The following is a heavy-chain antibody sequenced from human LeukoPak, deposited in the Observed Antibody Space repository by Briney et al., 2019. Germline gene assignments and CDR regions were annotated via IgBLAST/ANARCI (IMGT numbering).Heavy chain of an antibody. D-gene: IGHD6-6*01. CDR3: ASPASIAARRGYFDY. CDR2: INPNSGGT. CDR1: AYTFNAYF. V-gene: IGHV1-2*02. Sequence: ASLKASCKASAYTFNAYFIHWVRQAPGQGLEWMGWINPNSGGTNYAQKFQGRVTMTRDTSISTAYMELSRLGSDDTAVYYCASPASIAARRGYFDYWGQGTLVTVSS. J-gene: IGHJ4*02.